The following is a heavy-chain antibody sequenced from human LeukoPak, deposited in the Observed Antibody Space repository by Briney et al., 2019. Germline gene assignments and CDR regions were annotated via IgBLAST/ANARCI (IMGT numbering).Heavy chain of an antibody. CDR3: AREIDY. CDR1: GFTFSSYA. Sequence: GRSLRLSCAASGFTFSSYAMHWVRQAPGKGLEWVAVISYDGSNKYYADSVKGRFTISRDNSKNTLYLQMNSLRAEDTAVYYCAREIDYWGQGTLVTASS. V-gene: IGHV3-30*01. CDR2: ISYDGSNK. J-gene: IGHJ4*02.